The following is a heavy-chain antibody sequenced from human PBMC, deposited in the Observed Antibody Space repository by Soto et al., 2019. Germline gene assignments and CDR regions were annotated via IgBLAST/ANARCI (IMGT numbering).Heavy chain of an antibody. D-gene: IGHD5-18*01. Sequence: ASVKVSCKASGYTFTSYDINWVRQATGQGLEWMGWMNPNSGNTGYAQKFQGRVTMTRNTSISTAYMELSSLRSEDTAVYYCARGYSYGDYYYYYYMDVWGKGTTVTVSS. CDR2: MNPNSGNT. V-gene: IGHV1-8*01. CDR1: GYTFTSYD. CDR3: ARGYSYGDYYYYYYMDV. J-gene: IGHJ6*03.